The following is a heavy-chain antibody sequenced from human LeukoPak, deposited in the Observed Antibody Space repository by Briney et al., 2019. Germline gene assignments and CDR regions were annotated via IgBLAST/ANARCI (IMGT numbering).Heavy chain of an antibody. V-gene: IGHV4-30-4*08. D-gene: IGHD2-2*01. J-gene: IGHJ4*02. CDR3: ASHSYCSSTSCYDPLSAY. CDR2: IYHSGST. CDR1: GGSISSGDYY. Sequence: PSETLSLTCTVSGGSISSGDYYWSWIRQPPGKGLEWIGYIYHSGSTNSNPSLKSRVTLSLDKSKNQFSLKLSSVTAADTAVYYCASHSYCSSTSCYDPLSAYWGQGTLVTVSS.